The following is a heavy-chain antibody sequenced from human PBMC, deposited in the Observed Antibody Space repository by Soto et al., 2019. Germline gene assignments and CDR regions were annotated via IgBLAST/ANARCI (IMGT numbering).Heavy chain of an antibody. V-gene: IGHV5-10-1*01. Sequence: PGESLKISCKGSGYSFAGYWITWVRQKPGKGLEWMGRIDPSDSQTYYSPSFRGHVTISATKSITTVFLHLRSVTAADTAVYYCARLKGAFFITTYNWFDPWGQGTPVTVSS. J-gene: IGHJ5*02. CDR2: IDPSDSQT. CDR3: ARLKGAFFITTYNWFDP. CDR1: GYSFAGYW. D-gene: IGHD3-22*01.